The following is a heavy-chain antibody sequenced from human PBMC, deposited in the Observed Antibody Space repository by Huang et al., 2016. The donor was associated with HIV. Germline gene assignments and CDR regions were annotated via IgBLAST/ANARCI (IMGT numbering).Heavy chain of an antibody. Sequence: EVQLVQSGAEVRKPGESLKISCKGSGYSFNTYWIGWVRQMHGKGLEWMGIIYPGDSDTKNSPSFQGQVTISVDKSTSTAYLQWRSLKASDTAIYYCARGGIAAAANNWFDPWGQGTLVTVSS. V-gene: IGHV5-51*01. CDR2: IYPGDSDT. J-gene: IGHJ5*02. D-gene: IGHD6-13*01. CDR3: ARGGIAAAANNWFDP. CDR1: GYSFNTYW.